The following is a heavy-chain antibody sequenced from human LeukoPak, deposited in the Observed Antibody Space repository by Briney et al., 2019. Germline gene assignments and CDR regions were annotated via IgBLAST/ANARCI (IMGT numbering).Heavy chain of an antibody. V-gene: IGHV3-21*01. CDR1: GFTFSSYS. D-gene: IGHD6-13*01. CDR2: ISSSSSYI. J-gene: IGHJ6*02. CDR3: ARVSSGSSSWSGYYYGMDV. Sequence: AGGSLRLSCAASGFTFSSYSMNWVRQAPGKGLEWVSSISSSSSYIYYADSVKGRFTISRDNAKNSLYLQMNSLRAEDTAVYYCARVSSGSSSWSGYYYGMDVWGQGTTVTVSS.